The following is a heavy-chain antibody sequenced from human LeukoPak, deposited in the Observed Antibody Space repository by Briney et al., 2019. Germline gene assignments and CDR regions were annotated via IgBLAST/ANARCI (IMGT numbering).Heavy chain of an antibody. J-gene: IGHJ4*02. Sequence: PGGSLRLSCAASGFNFDNYGMSWVRQGPGKGLEWVSGINWNAGTTSYADSAKGRFTISRDNAKNSLYLQMNSLRAEDTALYYCARHPLYFYYDSSGYLYNWGQGTLVTVSS. V-gene: IGHV3-20*04. CDR3: ARHPLYFYYDSSGYLYN. CDR1: GFNFDNYG. D-gene: IGHD3-22*01. CDR2: INWNAGTT.